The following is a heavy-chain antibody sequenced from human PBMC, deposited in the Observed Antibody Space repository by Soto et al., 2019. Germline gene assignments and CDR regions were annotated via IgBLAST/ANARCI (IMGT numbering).Heavy chain of an antibody. J-gene: IGHJ6*03. D-gene: IGHD2-2*01. CDR1: SCSLSSGGYY. V-gene: IGHV4-31*03. Sequence: SDTLYLRCTFSSCSLSSGGYYWTWIRKHPGKGLEWTGYIYYSGSTYYKATLKSRVTISVDTCKNQFSLKLSSVTAADTAVYYCARLFMPHYYMDVWGKGTTVTVSS. CDR3: ARLFMPHYYMDV. CDR2: IYYSGST.